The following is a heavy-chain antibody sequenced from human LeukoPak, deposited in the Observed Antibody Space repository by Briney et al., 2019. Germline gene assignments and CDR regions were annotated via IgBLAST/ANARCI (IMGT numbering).Heavy chain of an antibody. CDR2: IYYSGST. CDR3: ARGYSSSWYYFDY. D-gene: IGHD6-13*01. CDR1: GGSISSYY. J-gene: IGHJ4*02. V-gene: IGHV4-59*01. Sequence: PSETLSLTCTVSGGSISSYYWSWIRQPPGKGLEWIGYIYYSGSTNYNPSLKSRVTISVDTSKNQFSLKLSSVTAADTAVYYCARGYSSSWYYFDYWGQGTLVTVSS.